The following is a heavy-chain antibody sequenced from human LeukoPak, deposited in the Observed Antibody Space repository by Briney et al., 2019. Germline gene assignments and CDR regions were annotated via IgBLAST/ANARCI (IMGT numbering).Heavy chain of an antibody. J-gene: IGHJ4*02. D-gene: IGHD3-10*01. Sequence: ASVKVSFKASGYTFTIYYMHWVRQAPGQGLERMGIINPSGGSTSYAQKFQGRVTMTRDTSTSTVYMELSSLRSEDTAVYYCARDLSRGGSGSYGGVDYWGQGTLVTVSS. V-gene: IGHV1-46*01. CDR2: INPSGGST. CDR1: GYTFTIYY. CDR3: ARDLSRGGSGSYGGVDY.